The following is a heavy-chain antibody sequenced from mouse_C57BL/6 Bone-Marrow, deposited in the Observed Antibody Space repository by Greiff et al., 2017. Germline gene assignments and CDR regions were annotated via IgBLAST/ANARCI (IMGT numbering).Heavy chain of an antibody. J-gene: IGHJ3*01. Sequence: VQLQQPGAELVKPGASVKMSCKASGYTFTSSWITWVKQRPGQGLEWIGDIYPGSGSTNYNGKFKSKATLTVDTSSSTAYLQLNSLTAEYSAVYYCARGARQQADWGQGTLVTVSA. D-gene: IGHD3-2*01. CDR1: GYTFTSSW. CDR3: ARGARQQAD. V-gene: IGHV1-55*01. CDR2: IYPGSGST.